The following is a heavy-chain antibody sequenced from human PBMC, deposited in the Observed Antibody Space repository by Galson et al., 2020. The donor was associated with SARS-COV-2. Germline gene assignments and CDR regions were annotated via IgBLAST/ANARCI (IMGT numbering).Heavy chain of an antibody. CDR1: GFTFDDYT. CDR2: ISWDGGST. Sequence: GGSLRLSCAASGFTFDDYTMHWVRQAPGKGLEWVSLISWDGGSTYHADSVKGRFTISRDNSKNSLYLQMNSLRTEDTALYYCAKDPYSGWSYAFDIRGQGTMVTVSS. V-gene: IGHV3-43*01. CDR3: AKDPYSGWSYAFDI. D-gene: IGHD6-19*01. J-gene: IGHJ3*02.